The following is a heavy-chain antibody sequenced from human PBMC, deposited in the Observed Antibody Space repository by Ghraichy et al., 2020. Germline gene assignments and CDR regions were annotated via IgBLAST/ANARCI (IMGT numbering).Heavy chain of an antibody. CDR1: GGSISSFY. CDR3: ARRTYETTGYFFDP. D-gene: IGHD3-9*01. Sequence: SETLSLTCTVSGGSISSFYWSWIRQPPGKGLEWIGYIFYSGNTKYNPSLKSRVNMSVDTSNNRFSLRLTSVTAADTALYFCARRTYETTGYFFDPWGHGILVTVSS. CDR2: IFYSGNT. V-gene: IGHV4-59*08. J-gene: IGHJ5*02.